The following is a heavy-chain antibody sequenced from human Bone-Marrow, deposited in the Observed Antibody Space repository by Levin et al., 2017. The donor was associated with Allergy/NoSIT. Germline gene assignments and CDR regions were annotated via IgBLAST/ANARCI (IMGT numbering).Heavy chain of an antibody. V-gene: IGHV4-61*01. CDR2: MYYSGST. CDR3: AKVIPAALSGDDY. CDR1: GASVSDGKNY. J-gene: IGHJ4*02. D-gene: IGHD2-2*01. Sequence: SQTLSLTCTVSGASVSDGKNYWSWIRQPPGKGLEWIGYMYYSGSTNYNPSLKSRVTISADTSKNQFSLRLGSVTAADTAVYYCAKVIPAALSGDDYWGQGTLVTVSS.